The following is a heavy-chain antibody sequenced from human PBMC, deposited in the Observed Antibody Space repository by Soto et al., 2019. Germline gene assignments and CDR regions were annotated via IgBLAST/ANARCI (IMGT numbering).Heavy chain of an antibody. D-gene: IGHD6-19*01. Sequence: SETLSLTCTVSGGSISSYYWSWIRQPPGKGLEWIGYIYYSGSTNYNPSLKSRVTISVDTSKNQFSLKLSSVTAADTAVYYCAKFYRSGWFDPWGQGTLVTVSS. CDR1: GGSISSYY. CDR3: AKFYRSGWFDP. V-gene: IGHV4-59*08. J-gene: IGHJ5*02. CDR2: IYYSGST.